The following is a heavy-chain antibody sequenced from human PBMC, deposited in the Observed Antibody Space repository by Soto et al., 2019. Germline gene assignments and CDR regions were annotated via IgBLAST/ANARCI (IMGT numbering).Heavy chain of an antibody. D-gene: IGHD2-15*01. Sequence: EVQLVESGGGLVQPGGSLRLSCVASGFTFSNYWMYWVRQAPGEGLVWVSRINNDGSVSSYADSVKGRLTISRDNVKNNLYLQMDSLRAEDTAVYYCARGDCVGGTCHSLAGSFCYYMDVGGKGTTVTVFS. CDR1: GFTFSNYW. CDR3: ARGDCVGGTCHSLAGSFCYYMDV. J-gene: IGHJ6*03. CDR2: INNDGSVS. V-gene: IGHV3-74*01.